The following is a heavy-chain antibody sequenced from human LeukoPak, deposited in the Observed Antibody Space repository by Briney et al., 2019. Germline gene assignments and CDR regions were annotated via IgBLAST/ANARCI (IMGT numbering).Heavy chain of an antibody. V-gene: IGHV3-7*01. J-gene: IGHJ6*03. CDR2: IKQDGSEK. D-gene: IGHD6-6*01. CDR3: ARADSSIAARLSRSSIFNYYYYMGV. Sequence: GGSLRLSCAASGFTFSSYWMSWVRQAPGKGLEWVANIKQDGSEKHYVDSVKGRFTISRDNAKNSLYLQMNSLRAEDTAVYYCARADSSIAARLSRSSIFNYYYYMGVWGKGTTVTVSS. CDR1: GFTFSSYW.